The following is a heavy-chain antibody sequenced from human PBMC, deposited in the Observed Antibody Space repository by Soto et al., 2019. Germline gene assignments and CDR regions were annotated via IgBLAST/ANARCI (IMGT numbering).Heavy chain of an antibody. J-gene: IGHJ2*01. CDR1: GFTFSSYA. Sequence: EVQLLESGGGLVQPGGSLRLSCAASGFTFSSYAMSWVRQAPGKGLEWVSASSGSGGSTYYADSVKGRFTISRDNSKNGLDLDMNSLSAEDTAVDDCGRGRGWVLLPRYWYFVRWGRGTLVTVSS. CDR2: SSGSGGST. D-gene: IGHD1-26*01. CDR3: GRGRGWVLLPRYWYFVR. V-gene: IGHV3-23*01.